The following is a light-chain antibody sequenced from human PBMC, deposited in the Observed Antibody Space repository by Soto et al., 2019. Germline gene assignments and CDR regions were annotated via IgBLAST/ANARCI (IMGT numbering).Light chain of an antibody. CDR2: GAS. CDR1: QTVTTNY. Sequence: ETVLTQSPGTLSLSPGETATLSCRASQTVTTNYLAWYQQKPEQAPRLLIYGASSRATGIPDRFSGSGSGTDFTLTISRLEPEDFAVYYCQQYGSSVFTFGQGTKLEIK. CDR3: QQYGSSVFT. J-gene: IGKJ2*01. V-gene: IGKV3-20*01.